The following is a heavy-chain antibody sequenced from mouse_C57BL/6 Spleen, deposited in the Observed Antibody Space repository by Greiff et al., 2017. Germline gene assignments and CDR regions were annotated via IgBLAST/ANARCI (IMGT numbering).Heavy chain of an antibody. CDR3: ARRTTTVVATGYFDV. Sequence: VQLQQSGPELVKPGASVKISCKASGYSFTDYNMNWVKQSNGKSLEWIGVINPNSGTTSYNQKFKGKATLTVDQSSSTAYMQLSSLTSEDSAVYYCARRTTTVVATGYFDVWGTGTTVTVSS. CDR2: INPNSGTT. D-gene: IGHD1-1*01. J-gene: IGHJ1*03. CDR1: GYSFTDYN. V-gene: IGHV1-39*01.